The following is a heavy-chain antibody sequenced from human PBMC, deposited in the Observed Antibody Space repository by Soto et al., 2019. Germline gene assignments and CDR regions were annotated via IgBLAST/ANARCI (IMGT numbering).Heavy chain of an antibody. J-gene: IGHJ4*02. Sequence: EVQLVESGGGLVQPGGSLRLSCAASGFTFSSYWMHWVRQAPGKGLVWVSRINSDGSSTSYADSMKGRFTISRDNAKNTLYLQMNSLRAEDTAVYYCARDPRWVGAYYFDYWGQGTLVTVSS. D-gene: IGHD3-16*01. CDR2: INSDGSST. CDR1: GFTFSSYW. CDR3: ARDPRWVGAYYFDY. V-gene: IGHV3-74*01.